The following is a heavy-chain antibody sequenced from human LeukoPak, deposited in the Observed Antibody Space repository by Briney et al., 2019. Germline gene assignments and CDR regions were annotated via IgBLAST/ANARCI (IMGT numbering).Heavy chain of an antibody. J-gene: IGHJ6*02. V-gene: IGHV3-15*01. CDR2: IKSKTDGGTT. D-gene: IGHD2-21*02. CDR1: GFTFSNAW. Sequence: PGGSLRLSCAASGFTFSNAWMSWVRQAPGKGPEWVGRIKSKTDGGTTDYAAPVKGRFTISRDDSKNTLYLQMNSLKTEDTAVYYCARGPVTAGGMDVWGQGTTVTVSS. CDR3: ARGPVTAGGMDV.